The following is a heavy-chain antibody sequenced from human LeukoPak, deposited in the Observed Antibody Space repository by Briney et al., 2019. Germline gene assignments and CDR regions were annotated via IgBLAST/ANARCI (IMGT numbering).Heavy chain of an antibody. J-gene: IGHJ4*02. CDR3: ARDLYGGSPTFDY. CDR1: GFTFDDYA. V-gene: IGHV3-43D*03. Sequence: GGSLRLSCAASGFTFDDYAMHWVRQAPGKGLEWVSLISWDGGSTYYADSVKGRFTISRDNSKNSLYLQMNSLRAEDTAVYYCARDLYGGSPTFDYWGQGTLVTVSS. CDR2: ISWDGGST. D-gene: IGHD4-23*01.